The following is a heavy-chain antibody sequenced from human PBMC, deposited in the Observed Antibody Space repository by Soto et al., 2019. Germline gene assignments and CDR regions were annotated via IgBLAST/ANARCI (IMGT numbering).Heavy chain of an antibody. V-gene: IGHV3-23*01. D-gene: IGHD1-7*01. CDR1: GFTFSRFA. Sequence: GGSLRLSCAASGFTFSRFALSWVRQAPGKGLQWVSSIVDSGDTTYYADSVKGRFAISRDNSKNTLFLQMNSLGAEDTAVYYCVRGKTTPDYWGQGTLVTGSS. J-gene: IGHJ4*02. CDR3: VRGKTTPDY. CDR2: IVDSGDTT.